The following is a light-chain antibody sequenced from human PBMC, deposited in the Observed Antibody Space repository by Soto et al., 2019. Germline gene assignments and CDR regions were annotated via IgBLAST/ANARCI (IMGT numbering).Light chain of an antibody. Sequence: DIQVTQSPSSLSASVGDRITLSCRTSQNIYNYLGWYQQNPGEAPKLLISATSNLHSGVPLRFSGSGSRTDFTLTISSLQPEDFATYYCHQTYITPFTFGPGTKVDMK. CDR3: HQTYITPFT. CDR1: QNIYNY. V-gene: IGKV1-39*01. J-gene: IGKJ3*01. CDR2: ATS.